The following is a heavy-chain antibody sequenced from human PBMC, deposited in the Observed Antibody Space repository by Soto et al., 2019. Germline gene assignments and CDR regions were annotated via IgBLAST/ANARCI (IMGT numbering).Heavy chain of an antibody. J-gene: IGHJ6*02. CDR1: GYTFTRYG. V-gene: IGHV1-18*01. Sequence: QVQLVQSGAEVKNPGASVKVSCKASGYTFTRYGIGWARQAPGQGLEWMGWINTYNGNTNYGQNVQGRVTLTTDTSTSTVYMELRSLRSNDTAIYYCAMVDVYGTRNPQDVWGQGTTVIVSS. D-gene: IGHD2-8*01. CDR3: AMVDVYGTRNPQDV. CDR2: INTYNGNT.